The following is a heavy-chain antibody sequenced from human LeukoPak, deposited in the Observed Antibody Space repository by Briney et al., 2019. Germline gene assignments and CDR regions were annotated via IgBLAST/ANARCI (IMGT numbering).Heavy chain of an antibody. CDR3: ARDSYSKSAYNWFDP. V-gene: IGHV3-23*01. D-gene: IGHD4-11*01. CDR1: GVTFSSYA. CDR2: ISGSGGST. J-gene: IGHJ5*02. Sequence: GGSLRLSCAASGVTFSSYAMSWVRQAPGKGLEWVSAISGSGGSTYYADSVKGRFTISRDNSKNTLYLQMHSLRAEDTAVYYCARDSYSKSAYNWFDPWGQGTLVTVSS.